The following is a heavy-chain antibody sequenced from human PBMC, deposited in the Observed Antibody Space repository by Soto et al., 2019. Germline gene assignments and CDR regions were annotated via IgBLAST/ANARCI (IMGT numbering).Heavy chain of an antibody. D-gene: IGHD4-4*01. CDR3: AREGLYRNPNYYYGMDV. J-gene: IGHJ6*02. CDR2: INPNSGGT. V-gene: IGHV1-2*04. Sequence: ASVKVSCKASGYTFTGYYMHWVRQAPGKGLEWMGWINPNSGGTNYAQEFQGWVTMTRDTSISTAYMELSRLRSDDTAVYYCAREGLYRNPNYYYGMDVWGQGTTVTVSS. CDR1: GYTFTGYY.